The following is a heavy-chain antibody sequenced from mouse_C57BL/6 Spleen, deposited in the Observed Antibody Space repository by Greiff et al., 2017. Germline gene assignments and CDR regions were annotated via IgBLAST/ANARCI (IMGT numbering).Heavy chain of an antibody. V-gene: IGHV1-69*01. CDR2: IDPSDSYT. CDR1: GYTFTSYW. Sequence: QVQLQQPGAELVMPGASVKLSCKASGYTFTSYWMHWVKQRPGQGLEWIGEIDPSDSYTNYNQKFKGKSTLTVDKSSSPAYMQLSSLTSADSAVYYCARSRYYSGSSYDAMDYWGQGTSVTVSS. J-gene: IGHJ4*01. D-gene: IGHD1-1*01. CDR3: ARSRYYSGSSYDAMDY.